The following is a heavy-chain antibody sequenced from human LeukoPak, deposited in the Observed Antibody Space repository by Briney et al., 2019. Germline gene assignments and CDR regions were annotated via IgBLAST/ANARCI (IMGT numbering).Heavy chain of an antibody. CDR3: ARATAWATDWLLQGLFDY. D-gene: IGHD3-9*01. CDR2: IYYSGST. Sequence: SETLSLTCTVSGGSISSSSYYWGWIRQPPGKGLEWIGSIYYSGSTYYNPSLKSRVTISVDTSKNQFSLKLSSVTAADTAVYYCARATAWATDWLLQGLFDYWGQGTLVTVSS. CDR1: GGSISSSSYY. J-gene: IGHJ4*02. V-gene: IGHV4-39*07.